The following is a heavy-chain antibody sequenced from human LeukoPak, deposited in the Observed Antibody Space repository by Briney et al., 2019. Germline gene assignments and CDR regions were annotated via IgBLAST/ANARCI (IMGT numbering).Heavy chain of an antibody. Sequence: GASVKVSCKASGYTFTNYYMHWVRQAPGQGLEWMGIINPNGGSTSYAQKFQGRVTMTSDSSISTAYMELSSLRSEDTAIYYCARTPPNWGFDYWGQGTLVTVSS. V-gene: IGHV1-46*01. CDR3: ARTPPNWGFDY. J-gene: IGHJ4*02. CDR1: GYTFTNYY. D-gene: IGHD7-27*01. CDR2: INPNGGST.